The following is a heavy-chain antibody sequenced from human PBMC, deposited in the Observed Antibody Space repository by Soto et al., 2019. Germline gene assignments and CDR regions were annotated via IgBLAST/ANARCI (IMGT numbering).Heavy chain of an antibody. V-gene: IGHV3-21*01. Sequence: GGSLRLSCAASGFTFSSYSMNWVRQAPGKGLEWVSSISSSSSYIYYADSVKGRFTISRDHAKNSLYLQMNSLRAEDTAVYYCAREVYCSGGSCYPNFIDYWGQGTLVTVSS. CDR1: GFTFSSYS. CDR3: AREVYCSGGSCYPNFIDY. CDR2: ISSSSSYI. D-gene: IGHD2-15*01. J-gene: IGHJ4*02.